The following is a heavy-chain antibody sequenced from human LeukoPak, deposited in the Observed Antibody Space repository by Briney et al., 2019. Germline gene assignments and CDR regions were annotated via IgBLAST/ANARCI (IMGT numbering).Heavy chain of an antibody. J-gene: IGHJ4*02. CDR3: AKRGVVIRVILVGFYKEAYYFDS. CDR1: GITLSNYG. Sequence: PGGSLRLSCAVSGITLSNYGMSWVRQAPGKGLEWVAGIGGSAGGTYYADSVKGRFTISRDNAKNTLYLQLNNLRAEDTAVYFCAKRGVVIRVILVGFYKEAYYFDSWGQGALVTVSS. CDR2: IGGSAGGT. V-gene: IGHV3-23*01. D-gene: IGHD3-22*01.